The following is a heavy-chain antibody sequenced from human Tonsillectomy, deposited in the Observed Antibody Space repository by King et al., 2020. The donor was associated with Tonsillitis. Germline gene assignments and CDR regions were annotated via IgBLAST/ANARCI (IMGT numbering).Heavy chain of an antibody. CDR2: TYSGGRT. CDR3: AKYYCYGLDV. Sequence: VQLVESGGGLVQPGGSLRLSCAASGFTFSNYAMSWVRQAPGKGLEWVSVTYSGGRTYFADSLKGRFTISRDNSKNTLCLQMNSLRAEDPAVYYCAKYYCYGLDVWGQGTTVTVSS. J-gene: IGHJ6*02. CDR1: GFTFSNYA. V-gene: IGHV3-23*03.